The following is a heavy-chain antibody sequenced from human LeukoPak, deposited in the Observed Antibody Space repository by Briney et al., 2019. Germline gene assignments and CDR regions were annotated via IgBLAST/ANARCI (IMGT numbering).Heavy chain of an antibody. J-gene: IGHJ4*02. Sequence: GASVKVSCKASGYTFTSYDINWVRQATGQGLEWMGWMNPNSANTGYAQKFQGRVTMTRNTSVSTAYMELSRLRSEDTAVYYCARAIKYYYDSSGYYAYYFDYWGQGTLVTVSS. CDR1: GYTFTSYD. D-gene: IGHD3-22*01. V-gene: IGHV1-8*01. CDR3: ARAIKYYYDSSGYYAYYFDY. CDR2: MNPNSANT.